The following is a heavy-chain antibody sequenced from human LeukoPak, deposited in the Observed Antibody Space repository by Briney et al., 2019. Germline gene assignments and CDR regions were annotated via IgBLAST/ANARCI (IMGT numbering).Heavy chain of an antibody. J-gene: IGHJ4*02. Sequence: GGSLRLSCAASGFTFSDHYMSWIRQAPGKGLEGVSYISRGGSTIYYAASVKGRFTISRDNAKKSLYLQMNSLRAEDTAVYYCARHFGVATLDYWGQGTLVTVSS. V-gene: IGHV3-11*01. CDR2: ISRGGSTI. CDR1: GFTFSDHY. D-gene: IGHD3-3*01. CDR3: ARHFGVATLDY.